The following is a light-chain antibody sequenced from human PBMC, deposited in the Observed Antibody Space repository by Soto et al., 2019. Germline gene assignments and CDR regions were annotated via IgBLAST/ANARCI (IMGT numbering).Light chain of an antibody. J-gene: IGLJ1*01. CDR3: QSYDSTLSARYV. V-gene: IGLV1-40*01. Sequence: QSVLTQPPSVSGAPGQRVTISCTGSSSNIGANYDVHWYQQRPGTAPKLVIFGNSNRPSRVPDRFSGSKSGTSVSLAITGLQAEDEGDYYCQSYDSTLSARYVFGTGTKVTVL. CDR1: SSNIGANYD. CDR2: GNS.